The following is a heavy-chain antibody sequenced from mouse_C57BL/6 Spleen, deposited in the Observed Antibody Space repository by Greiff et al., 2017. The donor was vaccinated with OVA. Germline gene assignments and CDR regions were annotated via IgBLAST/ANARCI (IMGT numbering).Heavy chain of an antibody. CDR1: GFTFSSYA. Sequence: EVQLVESGGGLVKPGGSLKLSCAASGFTFSSYAMSWVRQTPEKRLEWVATISDGGSYTYYPDNVKGRFTISRDNAKNNLYLQMSHLKSEDTAMYYCARDLSYYGSSSYAMDYWGQGTSVTVSS. D-gene: IGHD1-1*01. CDR2: ISDGGSYT. J-gene: IGHJ4*01. CDR3: ARDLSYYGSSSYAMDY. V-gene: IGHV5-4*01.